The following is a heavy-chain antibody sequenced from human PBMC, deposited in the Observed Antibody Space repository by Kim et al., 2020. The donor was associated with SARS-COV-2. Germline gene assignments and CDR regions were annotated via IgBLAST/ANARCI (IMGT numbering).Heavy chain of an antibody. D-gene: IGHD2-15*01. Sequence: SETLSLTCTVSGGSMSSNYWNWCRPPPGKGLEWIGGTYSSGFSTYNPSLTSRVTILPDMSKSHLSSRLLSVAAADTTAYFCGTGGPASCYVNSFWIWAQG. CDR1: GGSMSSNY. V-gene: IGHV4-59*01. CDR3: GTGGPASCYVNSFWI. CDR2: TYSSGFS. J-gene: IGHJ3*02.